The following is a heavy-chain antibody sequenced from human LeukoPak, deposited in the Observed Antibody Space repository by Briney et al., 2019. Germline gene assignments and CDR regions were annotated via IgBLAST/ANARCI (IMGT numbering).Heavy chain of an antibody. D-gene: IGHD5-12*01. V-gene: IGHV3-33*01. J-gene: IGHJ6*02. CDR1: GFSFTSHG. CDR2: IWFDASYQ. Sequence: GGSLRLSCAASGFSFTSHGMHWVRQAPGKGLEWVAVIWFDASYQHYAESVRGRFTISRDNSKNTVYLQMNSLRAEDTAVYYCARETYSLADVWGHGATVTVSS. CDR3: ARETYSLADV.